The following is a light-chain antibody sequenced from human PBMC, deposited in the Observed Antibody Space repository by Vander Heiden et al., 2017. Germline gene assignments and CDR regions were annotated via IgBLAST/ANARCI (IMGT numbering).Light chain of an antibody. CDR2: EVS. V-gene: IGLV2-14*01. CDR1: SSDVGGYNY. CDR3: SAYTSSSTKV. J-gene: IGLJ1*01. Sequence: SALNQTASVSGSPGQSITISCTGTSSDVGGYNYVSWYQQHPGKAPKLMIYEVSNRPSWVSNRCFGAKSGNTASLTISGPQVSVDADYYCSAYTSSSTKVFGTGTQFTVL.